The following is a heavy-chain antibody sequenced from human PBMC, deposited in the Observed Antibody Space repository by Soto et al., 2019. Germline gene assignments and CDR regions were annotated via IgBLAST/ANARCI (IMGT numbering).Heavy chain of an antibody. V-gene: IGHV4-61*01. CDR3: ASNKNWNYYSGMDV. D-gene: IGHD1-1*01. Sequence: SETLSLTCTVSGGSVSSGSYYWSWIRQPPGKGLEWIGYVYYSWSTNYNPSLKSRVTISVDTSKNQFSLKLSSVTAADTAVYYCASNKNWNYYSGMDVWGQGTTVTVSS. CDR1: GGSVSSGSYY. J-gene: IGHJ6*02. CDR2: VYYSWST.